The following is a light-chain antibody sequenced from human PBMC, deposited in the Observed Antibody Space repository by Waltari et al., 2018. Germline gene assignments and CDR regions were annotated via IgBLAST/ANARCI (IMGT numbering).Light chain of an antibody. V-gene: IGKV3-11*01. J-gene: IGKJ4*01. CDR1: QSFSSY. CDR2: DSA. Sequence: EIVLTQSPATLSLSPGERATLSCRASQSFSSYLAWYQQKPGQAPRLLIYDSANRATGIPARFSGSGSGTDFTLTISSLEPEDFAVYYGQQRSNWPLTFGGGTKVEIK. CDR3: QQRSNWPLT.